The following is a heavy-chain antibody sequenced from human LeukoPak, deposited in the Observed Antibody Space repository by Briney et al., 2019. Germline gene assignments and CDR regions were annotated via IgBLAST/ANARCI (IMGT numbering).Heavy chain of an antibody. CDR1: GSTFSSYA. CDR3: ASDFWSGYYTPMGVNY. J-gene: IGHJ4*02. V-gene: IGHV3-74*01. D-gene: IGHD3-3*01. Sequence: GGSLRLSCSASGSTFSSYAMSWVRQAPGKGLVWVSRINSDGNSTSYADSVKGRFTISRDNAKNTLYLQMNSLRAEDTAVYYCASDFWSGYYTPMGVNYWGQGTLVTVSS. CDR2: INSDGNST.